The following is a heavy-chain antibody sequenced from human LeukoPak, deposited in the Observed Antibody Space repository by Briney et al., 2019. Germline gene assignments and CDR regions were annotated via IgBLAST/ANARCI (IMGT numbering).Heavy chain of an antibody. CDR2: VSPSGSST. CDR1: GFTLRTFG. V-gene: IGHV3-23*01. J-gene: IGHJ4*02. D-gene: IGHD1-14*01. CDR3: AKHRGQPSNFDF. Sequence: PGGSLRLSCAASGFTLRTFGRSWVRQAPGKGLEWVSSVSPSGSSTYYADSVKGRFTISRDNSKNTLSLQMNSLRAEDTAVYYCAKHRGQPSNFDFWGQGTLVTVSS.